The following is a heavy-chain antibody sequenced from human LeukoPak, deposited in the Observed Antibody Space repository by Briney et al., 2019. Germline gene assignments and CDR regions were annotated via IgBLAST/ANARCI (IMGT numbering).Heavy chain of an antibody. Sequence: GGSLRLSCAASGFDFSSNWMHWVRHAPGQGLVWVSRIKGDGISTNYADSVKGRFTISRDIAMNTLYLQMNSLRAEDTGVYYCAKDHYWSIDYWGRGTLVTVSS. D-gene: IGHD3-3*01. V-gene: IGHV3-74*01. CDR3: AKDHYWSIDY. J-gene: IGHJ4*02. CDR1: GFDFSSNW. CDR2: IKGDGIST.